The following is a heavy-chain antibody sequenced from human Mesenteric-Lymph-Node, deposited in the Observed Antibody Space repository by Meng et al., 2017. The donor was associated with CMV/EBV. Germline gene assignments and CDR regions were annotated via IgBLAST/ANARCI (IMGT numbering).Heavy chain of an antibody. D-gene: IGHD4-17*01. CDR1: GFTFSSYS. CDR3: ARGATVSFDY. CDR2: VRYDGSNK. V-gene: IGHV3-30*02. J-gene: IGHJ4*02. Sequence: GESLKISCAASGFTFSSYSMNWVRQAPGKGLEWVAFVRYDGSNKKYADSVKGRFIVSRDSSENTLNLHMNSLRTEDTAVYYCARGATVSFDYWGQGTLVTVSS.